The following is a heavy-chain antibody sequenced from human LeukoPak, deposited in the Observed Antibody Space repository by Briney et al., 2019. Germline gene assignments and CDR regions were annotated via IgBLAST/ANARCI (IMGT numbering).Heavy chain of an antibody. V-gene: IGHV3-21*04. Sequence: GGSLRLSCIASGFTFSSYSMNWVRQAPGRGLEWVSLISSTSSYIFYSDSVKGRFTISRDNAKNSLYLQMNSLRPEDTAVYYCATRGYCSGTSCYAPQPWGQGTLVTVSS. CDR3: ATRGYCSGTSCYAPQP. J-gene: IGHJ5*02. CDR1: GFTFSSYS. CDR2: ISSTSSYI. D-gene: IGHD2-2*01.